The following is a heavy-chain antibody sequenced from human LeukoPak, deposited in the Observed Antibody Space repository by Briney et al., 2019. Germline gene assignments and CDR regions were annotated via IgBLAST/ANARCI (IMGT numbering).Heavy chain of an antibody. V-gene: IGHV4-4*07. CDR3: ARGISGTTGWPIKYYFDF. D-gene: IGHD1-7*01. J-gene: IGHJ4*02. Sequence: PSETLSLTCTVSGGSITYYYRNWIRQPDGKALEWIGRIYTSGSTDYKPSLKSRVTMSLDTSKNQLSLELSSVTAADTAVYYCARGISGTTGWPIKYYFDFWGQGTPVTVSS. CDR1: GGSITYYY. CDR2: IYTSGST.